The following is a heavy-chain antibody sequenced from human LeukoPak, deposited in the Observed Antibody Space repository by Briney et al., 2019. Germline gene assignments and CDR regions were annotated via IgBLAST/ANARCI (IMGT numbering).Heavy chain of an antibody. Sequence: GGSLRLSCEASGFTFSNYAMHWVRRAPGKGLEWVALISYDGSTKHYADSVKGRFTISRDNSKNTLSLQINSLRSEDTAVYYCAKDLHYYGPGSSPQYWGQGTLVTVSP. J-gene: IGHJ4*02. D-gene: IGHD3-10*01. CDR3: AKDLHYYGPGSSPQY. V-gene: IGHV3-30*18. CDR1: GFTFSNYA. CDR2: ISYDGSTK.